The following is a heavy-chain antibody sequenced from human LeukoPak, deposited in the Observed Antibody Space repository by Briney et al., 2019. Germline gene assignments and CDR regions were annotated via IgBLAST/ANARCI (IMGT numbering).Heavy chain of an antibody. D-gene: IGHD6-13*01. V-gene: IGHV4-31*03. CDR3: ERTYRSSWQFDF. CDR1: GGSISSGGYY. Sequence: SETLSLTCTVSGGSISSGGYYWSWIRQHPGKGLEWIGYIYYSGSTYYNPSLKSRVTISVDTSKNQFSLKLSSVTAADTAVYYCERTYRSSWQFDFWGQGTLVTVSS. CDR2: IYYSGST. J-gene: IGHJ4*02.